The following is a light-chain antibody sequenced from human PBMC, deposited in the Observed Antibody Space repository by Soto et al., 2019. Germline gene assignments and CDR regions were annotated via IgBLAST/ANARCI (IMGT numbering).Light chain of an antibody. CDR2: EVS. Sequence: QSALTQPPSASGSPGQSVTISCTGTSSDVGGYNYASWYQQHPGKAPKLMIYEVSKRPSGVPDRFSGSKSGNTASLTVSGLQAEDEADYYCSSYAGSNNWVFGGGTQLTVL. J-gene: IGLJ3*02. CDR1: SSDVGGYNY. V-gene: IGLV2-8*01. CDR3: SSYAGSNNWV.